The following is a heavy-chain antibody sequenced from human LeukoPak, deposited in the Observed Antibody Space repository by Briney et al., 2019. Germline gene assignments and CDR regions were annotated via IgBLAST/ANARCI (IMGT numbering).Heavy chain of an antibody. CDR3: VRCGSYCLDY. Sequence: SGTLSLTCGVSGGSISNGNWWSWVRQPPGKRLEWIGEIYHTGSTNYNPSLKSRVTTSVDKSKNQFSLNLSSVTAADTAVYYCVRCGSYCLDYWGQGTLVTVSS. CDR2: IYHTGST. V-gene: IGHV4-4*02. J-gene: IGHJ4*02. D-gene: IGHD1-26*01. CDR1: GGSISNGNW.